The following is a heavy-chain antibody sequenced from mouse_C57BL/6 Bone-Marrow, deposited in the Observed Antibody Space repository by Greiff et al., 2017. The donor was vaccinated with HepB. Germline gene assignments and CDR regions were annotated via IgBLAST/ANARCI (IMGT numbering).Heavy chain of an antibody. V-gene: IGHV5-17*01. J-gene: IGHJ2*01. CDR3: ARPGVGYFDY. CDR2: ISSGSSTI. Sequence: EVHLVESGGGLVKPGGSLKLSCAASGFTFSDYGMHWVRQAPEKGLEWVAYISSGSSTIYYADTVKGRFTISRDNAKHTLFLQMTGLRSEDTALYYCARPGVGYFDYWGQGTTLTVSS. CDR1: GFTFSDYG.